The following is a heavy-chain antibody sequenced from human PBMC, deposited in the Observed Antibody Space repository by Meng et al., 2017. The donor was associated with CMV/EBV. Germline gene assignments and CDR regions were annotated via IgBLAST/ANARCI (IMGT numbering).Heavy chain of an antibody. CDR2: ISWNNGSI. CDR1: GLTFDDYA. Sequence: SLKISCAASGLTFDDYAMHWVRQAPGKGLEWVSSISWNNGSIGYADSVKGRFTISRDNAKNSLYLQMNSLRPEDTALYYCAKDVDARSSWDDAFDIWGQGTLVTVSS. CDR3: AKDVDARSSWDDAFDI. D-gene: IGHD6-13*01. V-gene: IGHV3-9*01. J-gene: IGHJ3*02.